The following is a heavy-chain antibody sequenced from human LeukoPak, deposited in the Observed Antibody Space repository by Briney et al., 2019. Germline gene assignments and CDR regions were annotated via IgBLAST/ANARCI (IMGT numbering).Heavy chain of an antibody. V-gene: IGHV4-39*07. CDR2: IYYTGIT. CDR1: GASITSSNYY. D-gene: IGHD2-2*01. CDR3: ARGGCSSTSCYFFNPSYAEYFQH. J-gene: IGHJ1*01. Sequence: SETLSLTCTVSGASITSSNYYWLWLRQPPGKGLEWIGSIYYTGITYYNLSLKSRVTISVDTSKYQCSLRLSSVTAADTAVYYCARGGCSSTSCYFFNPSYAEYFQHWGQGTLVTVSS.